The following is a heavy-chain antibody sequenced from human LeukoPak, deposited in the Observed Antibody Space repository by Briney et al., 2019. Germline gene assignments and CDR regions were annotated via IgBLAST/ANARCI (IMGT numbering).Heavy chain of an antibody. Sequence: GGSLRLSCAASGFTFSSYWMDWVRQTPGKGLVWVSRINSDGSSTVSADSVKGRFTISRDNAMNTLYLQMNSLRAEDTAVYYCARDLRSPSDTNIAIDYWGQGTLVTVSS. CDR2: INSDGSST. J-gene: IGHJ4*02. V-gene: IGHV3-74*01. CDR1: GFTFSSYW. CDR3: ARDLRSPSDTNIAIDY.